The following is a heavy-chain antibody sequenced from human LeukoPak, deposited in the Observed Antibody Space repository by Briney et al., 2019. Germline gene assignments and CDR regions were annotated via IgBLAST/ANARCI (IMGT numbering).Heavy chain of an antibody. J-gene: IGHJ4*02. V-gene: IGHV3-23*01. CDR2: ISGSGGST. CDR1: GFTFSSYA. D-gene: IGHD3-9*01. CDR3: AKDRRYDILTGYYAGPHFDY. Sequence: PGGSLRLSCAASGFTFSSYAMSWVRQAPGKGLEWVSAISGSGGSTYYADSVKGRFTISRDNSNNTLYLQMNSLRAEDTAVYFCAKDRRYDILTGYYAGPHFDYWGQGTLVTVSS.